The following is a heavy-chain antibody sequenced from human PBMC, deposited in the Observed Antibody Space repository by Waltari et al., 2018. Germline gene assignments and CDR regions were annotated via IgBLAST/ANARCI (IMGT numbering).Heavy chain of an antibody. CDR1: GFTFGSYA. CDR2: ISGSGGST. Sequence: EVQLLESGGGLVQPGGSLRLSCAASGFTFGSYAMSWVRQAPGKGLEWVSAISGSGGSTYYADAVKGRFTISRDNSKNTLYLQMNSLRAEDTAVYYCVRAVGCAEDCYNPYFDNWGRGAGVTVSS. J-gene: IGHJ4*02. CDR3: VRAVGCAEDCYNPYFDN. V-gene: IGHV3-23*01. D-gene: IGHD2-21*02.